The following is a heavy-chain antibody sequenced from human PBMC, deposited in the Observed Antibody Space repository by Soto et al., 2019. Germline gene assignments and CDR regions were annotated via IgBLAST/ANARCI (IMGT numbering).Heavy chain of an antibody. V-gene: IGHV4-34*01. Sequence: SETLSLTCAVYGGSFSGYYWSWIRQPPGKGLEWIGEINHSGSTNYNPSLKSRITISVDTSKNQFSLKLSSVTAADTAVYYCARAPHYDFWSGYYPYYFDYWGQGTLVTVSS. CDR1: GGSFSGYY. J-gene: IGHJ4*02. D-gene: IGHD3-3*01. CDR2: INHSGST. CDR3: ARAPHYDFWSGYYPYYFDY.